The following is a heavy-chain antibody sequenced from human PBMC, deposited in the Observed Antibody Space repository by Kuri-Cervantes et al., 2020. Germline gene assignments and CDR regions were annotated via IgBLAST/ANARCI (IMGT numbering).Heavy chain of an antibody. CDR3: ARESSSPGKYYYYYGMDV. J-gene: IGHJ6*02. CDR1: GGSISSGGYY. CDR2: IYYSGST. V-gene: IGHV4-31*03. Sequence: SETLSLTCTVSGGSISSGGYYWSWIRQHPGKGLEWIGYIYYSGSTYYNPSLKSRVTISVDTSKNQFSLKLSSVTAADTAVYYCARESSSPGKYYYYYGMDVWGQGTTVTVSS. D-gene: IGHD6-13*01.